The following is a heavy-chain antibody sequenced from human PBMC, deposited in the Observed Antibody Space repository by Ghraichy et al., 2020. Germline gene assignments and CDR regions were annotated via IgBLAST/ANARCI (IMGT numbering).Heavy chain of an antibody. Sequence: GGSLRLSCAASGFTFSNAWMNWVRQAPGKGLEWVGRIKSKTDGGTTDYAAPVKGRFTISRDDSKNTLYLQMNSLKTEDTAVYYCTTLYYYDSSGWYIPWGQGTLVTVSS. J-gene: IGHJ5*02. CDR3: TTLYYYDSSGWYIP. V-gene: IGHV3-15*07. CDR1: GFTFSNAW. D-gene: IGHD3-22*01. CDR2: IKSKTDGGTT.